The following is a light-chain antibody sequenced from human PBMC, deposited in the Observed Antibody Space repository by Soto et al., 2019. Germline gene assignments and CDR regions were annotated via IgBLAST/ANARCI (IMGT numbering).Light chain of an antibody. CDR2: GTS. J-gene: IGKJ1*01. V-gene: IGKV3-15*01. Sequence: EIVMTQSPATLSVSPGERATLSCRASQSVGSNLAWYQQKPGQAPRLLIYGTSTRATGIPARFTGSGCGTDFTITISRLQSEDFATYYCQQYNNWPPWTFGQGTKVEIK. CDR3: QQYNNWPPWT. CDR1: QSVGSN.